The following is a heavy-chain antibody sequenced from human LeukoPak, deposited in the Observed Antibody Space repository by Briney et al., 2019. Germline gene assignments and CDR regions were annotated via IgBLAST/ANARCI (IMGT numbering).Heavy chain of an antibody. CDR3: ARDLELGYSYYFDY. V-gene: IGHV3-30-3*01. J-gene: IGHJ4*02. CDR2: ISYDGSNK. CDR1: GFTFSSYA. D-gene: IGHD2-21*01. Sequence: GGSLRLSCAASGFTFSSYAMHWVRQAPGKGLEWVAVISYDGSNKYYADSVKGRFTISRDNSKNTLYLQMNSLRAEDTAVYYCARDLELGYSYYFDYWGQGTLVTVSS.